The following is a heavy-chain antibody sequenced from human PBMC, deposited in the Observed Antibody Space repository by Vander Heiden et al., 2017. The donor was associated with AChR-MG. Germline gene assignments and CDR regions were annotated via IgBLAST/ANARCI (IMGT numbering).Heavy chain of an antibody. CDR1: RFPFDTYS. V-gene: IGHV3-48*01. D-gene: IGHD6-13*01. CDR3: AREAAVTGFDL. J-gene: IGHJ4*02. CDR2: ISTSGSTI. Sequence: EVQLVESGGGLAQPGGSLRLSCAASRFPFDTYSMNWFRQAPGKGLEWLSYISTSGSTIYSADSVKGRFTISRDNDKHSLYLQMDSLSADDTAVYFCAREAAVTGFDLWGQGTLVTVSS.